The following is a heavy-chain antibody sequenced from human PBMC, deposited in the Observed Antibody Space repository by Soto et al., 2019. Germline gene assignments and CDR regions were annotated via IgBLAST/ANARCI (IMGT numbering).Heavy chain of an antibody. J-gene: IGHJ5*02. CDR2: ISAYDGST. CDR1: GYTFTSYG. Sequence: QVQQVQSGAEVKRPGASAKVSCKASGYTFTSYGFSWVRQAPGQGLEWMGWISAYDGSTNYAQKFQGRVTMTTATSTSTAYMELKGLRSDDTAVYYCARHNSQWPNWFDPWGQGTLVTVSS. V-gene: IGHV1-18*01. D-gene: IGHD1-1*01. CDR3: ARHNSQWPNWFDP.